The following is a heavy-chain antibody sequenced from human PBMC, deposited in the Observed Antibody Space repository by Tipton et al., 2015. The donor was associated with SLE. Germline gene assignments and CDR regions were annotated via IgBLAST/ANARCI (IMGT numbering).Heavy chain of an antibody. Sequence: TLSLTCTVSGASITSGLYSWSWIRQPPGKGLEWIGEINHSGSTNYNPSLKSRVTISVDTSKNQFSLKLSSVTAADTATYYCARVRGGWANDASDIWGQGTMVTVSS. CDR1: GASITSGLYS. CDR3: ARVRGGWANDASDI. J-gene: IGHJ3*02. D-gene: IGHD6-19*01. CDR2: INHSGST. V-gene: IGHV4-61*01.